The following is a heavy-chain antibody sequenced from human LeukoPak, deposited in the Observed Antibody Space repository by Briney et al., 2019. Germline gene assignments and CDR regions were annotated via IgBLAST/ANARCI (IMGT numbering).Heavy chain of an antibody. D-gene: IGHD2-15*01. CDR3: AMMGPIGGSHEDSYSYYYYMDV. CDR1: GYTFTSYY. V-gene: IGHV1-46*01. Sequence: GASVKVSCKASGYTFTSYYMHWVRQAPGQGLEWMGIINPSGGSTSCAQKFQGRVTMTRDTSTSTVYMELSSLRSEDTAVYYCAMMGPIGGSHEDSYSYYYYMDVWGKGTTVTVSS. J-gene: IGHJ6*03. CDR2: INPSGGST.